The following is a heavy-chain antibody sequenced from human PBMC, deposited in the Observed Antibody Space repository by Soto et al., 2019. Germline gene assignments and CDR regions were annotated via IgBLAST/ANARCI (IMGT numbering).Heavy chain of an antibody. J-gene: IGHJ6*03. CDR3: ARDLYYYGSGSYSHTYYYYYMDV. CDR1: GGTFSSYT. D-gene: IGHD3-10*01. Sequence: ASVKVSCKASGGTFSSYTISWVRQAPGQGLEWMGRIIPILGIANYAQKFQGRVTITADKSTSTAYMELSSLRSEDTAVYYCARDLYYYGSGSYSHTYYYYYMDVWGKGTTVTVSS. V-gene: IGHV1-69*04. CDR2: IIPILGIA.